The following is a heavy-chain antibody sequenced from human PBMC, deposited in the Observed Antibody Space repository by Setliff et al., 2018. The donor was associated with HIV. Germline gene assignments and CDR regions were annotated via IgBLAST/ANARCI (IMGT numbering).Heavy chain of an antibody. V-gene: IGHV4-31*11. D-gene: IGHD3-10*01. CDR1: GASISSGDYY. CDR2: IFYSGTT. Sequence: SETLSLTCAVSGASISSGDYYWDWCRQQPGKGLEWIRHIFYSGTTYYTPSLKGRVTISLDTSQQPISLILTSVSAADAAMYYCARDRSNGSGGPNDAFDLWGQGTVVTVSS. CDR3: ARDRSNGSGGPNDAFDL. J-gene: IGHJ3*01.